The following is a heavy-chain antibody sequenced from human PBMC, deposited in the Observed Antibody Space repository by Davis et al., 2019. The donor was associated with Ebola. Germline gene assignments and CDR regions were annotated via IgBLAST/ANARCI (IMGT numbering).Heavy chain of an antibody. D-gene: IGHD1-26*01. CDR1: GASINTYY. CDR2: IYSSGIT. Sequence: PSETLSLTCTVSGASINTYYWSWIRQPAGKGLEWIGHIYSSGITNYNPSLKSRLTMSIDTSKNQFYLKLTSLTAADTAVYYCATNTTTSGWFDPWGQGTLVTVSS. V-gene: IGHV4-4*07. J-gene: IGHJ5*02. CDR3: ATNTTTSGWFDP.